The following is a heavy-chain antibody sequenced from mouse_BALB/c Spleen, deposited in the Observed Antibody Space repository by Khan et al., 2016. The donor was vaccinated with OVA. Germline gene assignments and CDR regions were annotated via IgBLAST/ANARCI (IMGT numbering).Heavy chain of an antibody. CDR2: ISSGGHYT. CDR1: GFTFSTYG. Sequence: EVELVESGGDLVKPGGSLKLSCAASGFTFSTYGMSWVRQTPDMRLEWVATISSGGHYTYYPDSVKGRFTISRANAKNTLYLQMSSLKSEDTAIYYGARLAYYYNSEGFAYWGQGTLVTVSA. J-gene: IGHJ3*01. V-gene: IGHV5-6*01. CDR3: ARLAYYYNSEGFAY. D-gene: IGHD1-1*01.